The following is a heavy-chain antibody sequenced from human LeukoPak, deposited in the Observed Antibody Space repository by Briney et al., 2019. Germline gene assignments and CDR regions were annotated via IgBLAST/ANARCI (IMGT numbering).Heavy chain of an antibody. V-gene: IGHV4-34*01. CDR2: INHSGST. Sequence: PGGSLRLSCAASGFTFSTSAMSWIRQPPGKGLEWIGEINHSGSTNYNPSLKSRVTISVDTSKNQFSLKLSSVTAADTAVYYCARGELLNDYWGQGTLVTVSS. D-gene: IGHD1-26*01. CDR3: ARGELLNDY. CDR1: GFTFSTSA. J-gene: IGHJ4*02.